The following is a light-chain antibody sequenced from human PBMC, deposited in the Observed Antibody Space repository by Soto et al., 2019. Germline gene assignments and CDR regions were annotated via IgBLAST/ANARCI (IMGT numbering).Light chain of an antibody. CDR3: YQYSRTSWT. V-gene: IGKV3-20*01. CDR1: QSISSSY. J-gene: IGKJ1*01. CDR2: GAS. Sequence: EIVLTQSPGTLSLSPGERATLSCRASQSISSSYLAWYQQKPGQAPRLLVYGASSRATGIPDRFSGSGSGTDFTLTISRLEPEDFALYYCYQYSRTSWTFGQGTK.